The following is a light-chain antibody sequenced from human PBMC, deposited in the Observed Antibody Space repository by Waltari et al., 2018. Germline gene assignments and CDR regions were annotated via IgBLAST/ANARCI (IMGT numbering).Light chain of an antibody. CDR1: LLDTTF. CDR3: QAWDTVSNYV. CDR2: QDT. Sequence: SYELTQPRSVSVSPGQTATITCSGHLLDTTFIFWYQQKPVQSPVLVIYQDTERPSGIPERFSGSSSGNTASLTISGTQAVDEADYYCQAWDTVSNYVFGSGTKLTVL. V-gene: IGLV3-1*01. J-gene: IGLJ1*01.